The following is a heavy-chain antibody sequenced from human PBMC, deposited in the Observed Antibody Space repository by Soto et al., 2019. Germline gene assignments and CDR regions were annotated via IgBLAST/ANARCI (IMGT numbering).Heavy chain of an antibody. CDR1: GFTVSSNY. CDR3: VTSPRPGITGTTAWYFDL. Sequence: PGGSLRLSCAASGFTVSSNYMSWVRQAPEEGLEWVSVIYSGGSTYYADSVKGRFTISRDNSKNTLYLQMNSLRAEDTAVYYCVTSPRPGITGTTAWYFDLWGRGTLGTVSS. D-gene: IGHD1-7*01. J-gene: IGHJ2*01. CDR2: IYSGGST. V-gene: IGHV3-66*01.